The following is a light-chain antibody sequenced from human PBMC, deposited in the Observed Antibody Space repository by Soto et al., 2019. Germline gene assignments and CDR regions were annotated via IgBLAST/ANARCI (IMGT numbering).Light chain of an antibody. CDR1: SSNIGAGYD. Sequence: QSVLTQPPSVSGAPGQRVTISCTGSSSNIGAGYDVHWYQQLPGTAPKLLIYGNSNRPSGVPDRFSGSKSGTSASLAITGLQAEDEADYYCQSYDSSLSGSEVFGEGTKLTVL. V-gene: IGLV1-40*01. J-gene: IGLJ2*01. CDR3: QSYDSSLSGSEV. CDR2: GNS.